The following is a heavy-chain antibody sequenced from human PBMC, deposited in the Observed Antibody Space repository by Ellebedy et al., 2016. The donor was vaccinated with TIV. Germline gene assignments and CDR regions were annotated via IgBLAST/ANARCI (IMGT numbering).Heavy chain of an antibody. CDR2: IYTSGTT. CDR3: ARDRINWFDP. CDR1: GGSISSYY. V-gene: IGHV4-4*07. Sequence: MPSETLSLTCTVSGGSISSYYWSWIRQPAGTGLEWTGRIYTSGTTYYNPSLKSRVTVSVDTSKNQFYRNLSSVTAADTAVYYCARDRINWFDPWGQGTLVTVSS. J-gene: IGHJ5*02. D-gene: IGHD2-15*01.